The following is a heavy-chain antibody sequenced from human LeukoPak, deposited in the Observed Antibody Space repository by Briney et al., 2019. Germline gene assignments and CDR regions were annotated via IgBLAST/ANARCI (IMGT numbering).Heavy chain of an antibody. Sequence: GGSLRLSCTASGFNFGDHAMSWVRQAPGKGLEWVGFIRSKAYRGTTEYAASVTGRFTISRDDSKSIAFLQMNSLKTGDTALYYCTRGPIQLWIHNAMDVWGQGTTVTVSS. CDR2: IRSKAYRGTT. CDR3: TRGPIQLWIHNAMDV. CDR1: GFNFGDHA. V-gene: IGHV3-49*04. D-gene: IGHD5-18*01. J-gene: IGHJ6*02.